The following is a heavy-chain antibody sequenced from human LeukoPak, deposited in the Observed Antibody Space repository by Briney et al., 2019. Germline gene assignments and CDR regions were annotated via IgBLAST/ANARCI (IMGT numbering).Heavy chain of an antibody. D-gene: IGHD1-14*01. CDR2: ISSSSTTI. V-gene: IGHV3-48*02. Sequence: PGGSLRLSCAASGFTFSSYSMNWVRQAPGKGLEWVSYISSSSTTIHYADSVKGRFTISRDNAEHSLYLQMNGLRDEDTAVYYCARDNLRNYFDYWGQGTLVTVSS. CDR3: ARDNLRNYFDY. J-gene: IGHJ4*02. CDR1: GFTFSSYS.